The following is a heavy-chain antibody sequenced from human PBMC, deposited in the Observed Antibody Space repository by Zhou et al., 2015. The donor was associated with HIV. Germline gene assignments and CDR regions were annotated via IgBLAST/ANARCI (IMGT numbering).Heavy chain of an antibody. Sequence: QVQLVQSGAEVKKPGSSVKVSCKASGGTFSSYTISWVRQAPGQGLEWMGRIIPILGIANYAQKFQGRVTITADKSTSTAYMELSSLRSEDTAVYYCAREVEGRFLEWSIFDYWGQGTLVTVSS. CDR2: IIPILGIA. CDR1: GGTFSSYT. CDR3: AREVEGRFLEWSIFDY. D-gene: IGHD3-3*01. V-gene: IGHV1-69*08. J-gene: IGHJ4*02.